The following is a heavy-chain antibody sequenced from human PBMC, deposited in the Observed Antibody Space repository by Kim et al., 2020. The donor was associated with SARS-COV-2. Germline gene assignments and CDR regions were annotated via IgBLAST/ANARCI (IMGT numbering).Heavy chain of an antibody. J-gene: IGHJ6*02. V-gene: IGHV5-51*01. D-gene: IGHD2-2*01. CDR2: IYPGDSDT. CDR3: ALSRARHYYYYGMDV. CDR1: GYSFTSYW. Sequence: GESLKISCKGSGYSFTSYWIGWVRQMPGKDLEWMGIIYPGDSDTRYSPSFQGQVTISADKSISTAYLQWSSLKASDTAMYYCALSRARHYYYYGMDVWGQGTTVTVSS.